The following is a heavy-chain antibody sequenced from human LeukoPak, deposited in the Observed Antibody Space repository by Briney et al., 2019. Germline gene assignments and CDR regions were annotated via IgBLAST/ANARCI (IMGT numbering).Heavy chain of an antibody. J-gene: IGHJ5*02. V-gene: IGHV4-34*01. Sequence: SETLSLACAVYGGSFSGYYWSWIRQPPGKGLEWIGEINHSGSTNYNPSLKSRVTISVDTSKNQFSLKLSSVTAADTAVYYCARGLLHVHCSGGSCYFYNWSDPWGQGTLVTVSS. D-gene: IGHD2-15*01. CDR3: ARGLLHVHCSGGSCYFYNWSDP. CDR2: INHSGST. CDR1: GGSFSGYY.